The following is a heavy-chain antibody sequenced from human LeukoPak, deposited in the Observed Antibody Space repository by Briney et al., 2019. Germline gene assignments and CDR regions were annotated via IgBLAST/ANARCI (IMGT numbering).Heavy chain of an antibody. V-gene: IGHV3-23*01. CDR3: ARALYGNYFDY. CDR2: IAGSGGSI. D-gene: IGHD3-10*01. CDR1: GFTFSNYA. Sequence: SGGSLRLSCVVSGFTFSNYAMSWVRQAPGKGLEWVSVIAGSGGSIYYADSVKGRLTISRDNSKNTLYLQMNSLRAEDTAVYYCARALYGNYFDYWGQGTLVTVSS. J-gene: IGHJ4*02.